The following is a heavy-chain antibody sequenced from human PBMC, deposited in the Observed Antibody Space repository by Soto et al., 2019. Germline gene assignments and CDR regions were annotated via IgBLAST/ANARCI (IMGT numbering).Heavy chain of an antibody. Sequence: SETLSLTCTVSGGSFSSYYWSWIRQPPEKGLEWIGYIYYSGSTNYNPSLKSRVTISVDTSKIQFSLKLTSVTAADTGVYYCARAHNSRFGDFYFDYWGQGTLVTV. CDR1: GGSFSSYY. CDR2: IYYSGST. J-gene: IGHJ4*02. D-gene: IGHD3-10*01. V-gene: IGHV4-59*01. CDR3: ARAHNSRFGDFYFDY.